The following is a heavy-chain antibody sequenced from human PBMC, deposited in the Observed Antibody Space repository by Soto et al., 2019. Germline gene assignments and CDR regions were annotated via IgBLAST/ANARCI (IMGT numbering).Heavy chain of an antibody. V-gene: IGHV3-11*01. J-gene: IGHJ4*02. D-gene: IGHD3-16*01. CDR2: ISNSGSTT. Sequence: LSCAASGFTFSDYYMSWIRQAPGKGLEWVSYISNSGSTTNYADSVKGRFTISRDNAKNSLYLQMNGLRAEDTAVYYCARPGGGYSFDYWGQGALVTVSS. CDR3: ARPGGGYSFDY. CDR1: GFTFSDYY.